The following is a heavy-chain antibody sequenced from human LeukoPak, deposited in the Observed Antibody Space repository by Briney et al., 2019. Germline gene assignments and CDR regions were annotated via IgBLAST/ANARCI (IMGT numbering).Heavy chain of an antibody. V-gene: IGHV3-48*01. J-gene: IGHJ6*03. Sequence: PGGSLRLSCSASGFTFSSYEMNWVRQAPGKGLEWVSYISSSSSTIYYADSVKGRFTISRDNAKNSLYLQMNSLRAEDTAVYYCARDVTMIVVVITKYMDVWGKGTTVTVSS. CDR1: GFTFSSYE. CDR3: ARDVTMIVVVITKYMDV. CDR2: ISSSSSTI. D-gene: IGHD3-22*01.